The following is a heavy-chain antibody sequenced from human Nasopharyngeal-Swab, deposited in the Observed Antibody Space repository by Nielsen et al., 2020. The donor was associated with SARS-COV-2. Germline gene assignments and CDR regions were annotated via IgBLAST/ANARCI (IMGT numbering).Heavy chain of an antibody. CDR3: ARGGAAGPGFDY. D-gene: IGHD6-13*01. Sequence: RQAPGKGLEWIGYIYYSGSTYYNPSLKSRVTISVDTSKNQFSLKLSSVTAADTAVYYCARGGAAGPGFDYWGQGTLVTVSS. J-gene: IGHJ4*02. CDR2: IYYSGST. V-gene: IGHV4-31*02.